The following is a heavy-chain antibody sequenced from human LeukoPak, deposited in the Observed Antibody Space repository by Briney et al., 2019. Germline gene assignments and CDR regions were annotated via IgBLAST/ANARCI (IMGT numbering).Heavy chain of an antibody. Sequence: GGSLRLSCAASGFTFSSYWMHWVRQAPGKGLVWVSRINSDGSSTSYADSVKGRFTISRDNSKNTLSLQMNSLRAEDTAVYYCAKDPYGSADAFDVWGQGTMVTVSS. V-gene: IGHV3-74*01. J-gene: IGHJ3*01. CDR1: GFTFSSYW. D-gene: IGHD4-17*01. CDR2: INSDGSST. CDR3: AKDPYGSADAFDV.